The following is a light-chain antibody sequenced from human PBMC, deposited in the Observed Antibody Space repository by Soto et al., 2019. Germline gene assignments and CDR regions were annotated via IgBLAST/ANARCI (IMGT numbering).Light chain of an antibody. V-gene: IGLV2-23*01. CDR3: CSYAGSSTLV. J-gene: IGLJ2*01. CDR1: SSDVGGYNL. CDR2: EGS. Sequence: QSALTQPASVSGSPGQSITISCTGTSSDVGGYNLVSWYQQYPGKAPKLMIYEGSKRPSGVSNRFSGSKSGNTASLTISGLQAEDEADYYCCSYAGSSTLVFGGGTKLTVL.